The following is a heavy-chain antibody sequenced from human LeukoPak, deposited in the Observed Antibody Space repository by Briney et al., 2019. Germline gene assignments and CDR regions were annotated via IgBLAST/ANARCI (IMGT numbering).Heavy chain of an antibody. CDR3: AREAGTDNWFDP. D-gene: IGHD6-13*01. CDR2: ISSSSSYI. CDR1: GFTFSGYA. Sequence: GGSLRLSCAASGFTFSGYAMSWVRQAPGKGLEWVSSISSSSSYIYYADSVKGRFTISRDNAKNSLYLQMNSLRAEDTAVYYCAREAGTDNWFDPWGQGTLVTVSS. V-gene: IGHV3-21*01. J-gene: IGHJ5*02.